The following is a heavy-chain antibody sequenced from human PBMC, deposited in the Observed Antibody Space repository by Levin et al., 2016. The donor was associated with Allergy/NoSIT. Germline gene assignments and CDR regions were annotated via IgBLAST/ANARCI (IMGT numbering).Heavy chain of an antibody. J-gene: IGHJ4*02. V-gene: IGHV3-30*18. CDR2: ISFDGTNK. CDR3: AKDRSQSSVTSYYLDS. Sequence: VRQMPGKGLEWVALISFDGTNKYYADSVKGRFTISRDSSKSTVYLEMNSLSSEDTAVYYCAKDRSQSSVTSYYLDSWGQGTLVTVSS. D-gene: IGHD4-17*01.